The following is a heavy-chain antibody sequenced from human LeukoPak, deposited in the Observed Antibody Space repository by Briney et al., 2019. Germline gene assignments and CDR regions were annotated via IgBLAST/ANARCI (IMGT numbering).Heavy chain of an antibody. J-gene: IGHJ4*02. CDR3: ARGVDNWGSRYFDY. V-gene: IGHV1-46*01. D-gene: IGHD7-27*01. CDR1: GGTFSSYA. Sequence: ASVKVSCKASGGTFSSYAISWVRQAPGQGLEWMGIINPSGGSTSYAQKFQGRVTMTRDTSTSTVYMELSSLRSEDTAVYYCARGVDNWGSRYFDYWGQGTLVTVFS. CDR2: INPSGGST.